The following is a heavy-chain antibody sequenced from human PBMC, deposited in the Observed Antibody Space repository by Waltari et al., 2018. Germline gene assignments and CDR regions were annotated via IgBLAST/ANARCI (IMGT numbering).Heavy chain of an antibody. Sequence: QVQLQQWGAGLLKPSETLSLTCTVYGVSFSDYYWTWIRQPPGKGLEWIGEINQSGSAKYNPSLMSRVTISVDTSKNQISLKMNSMSAADTAVYYCARGTTIFGLRWFDPWGQGTLVTVSS. CDR2: INQSGSA. CDR3: ARGTTIFGLRWFDP. D-gene: IGHD3-3*01. J-gene: IGHJ5*02. V-gene: IGHV4-34*01. CDR1: GVSFSDYY.